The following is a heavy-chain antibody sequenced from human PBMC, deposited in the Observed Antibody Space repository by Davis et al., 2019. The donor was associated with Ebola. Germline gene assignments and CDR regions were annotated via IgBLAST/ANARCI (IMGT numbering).Heavy chain of an antibody. V-gene: IGHV3-33*01. CDR2: IWYDGSNK. CDR3: ARAGYSSSWYQGS. CDR1: GFTFTDYD. D-gene: IGHD6-13*01. Sequence: GGSLRLSCAASGFTFTDYDIHWVRHDPGTGLEWVGVIWYDGSNKYYADSVKGRLTISRDNSKNTLYLQMNSLRAEDTAVYYCARAGYSSSWYQGSWGQGTLVTVSS. J-gene: IGHJ5*02.